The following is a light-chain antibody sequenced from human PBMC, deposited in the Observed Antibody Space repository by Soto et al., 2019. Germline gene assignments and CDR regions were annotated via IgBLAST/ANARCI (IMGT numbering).Light chain of an antibody. J-gene: IGLJ2*01. CDR2: EGN. CDR3: WSYAGSNTVV. CDR1: SSDVGSYNL. Sequence: QSALTQPASVSGSPGQSITISCTGTSSDVGSYNLVSWFQQHPGKAPKLMIYEGNKRPSGVSNRFSGSKSGNTASLTISGLQAEDEADSYCWSYAGSNTVVFGGGTKLTVL. V-gene: IGLV2-23*01.